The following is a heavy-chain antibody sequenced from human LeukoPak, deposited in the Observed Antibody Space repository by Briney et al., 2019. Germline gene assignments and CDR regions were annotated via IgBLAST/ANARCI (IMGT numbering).Heavy chain of an antibody. J-gene: IGHJ4*02. CDR2: ISGSSSYI. CDR3: ARDIYCSGGSCLI. D-gene: IGHD2-15*01. V-gene: IGHV3-21*01. CDR1: GFTFSSYS. Sequence: GGSLSLSCPASGFTFSSYSMNWVRQAPGKGLEWVSSISGSSSYIYYAHSVQGPFTLSRDNAKNSLYLQMNSLRAEDTAVYYCARDIYCSGGSCLIWGRGTVVSVSS.